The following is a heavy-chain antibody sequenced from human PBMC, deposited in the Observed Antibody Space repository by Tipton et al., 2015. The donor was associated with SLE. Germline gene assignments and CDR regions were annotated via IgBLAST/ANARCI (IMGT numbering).Heavy chain of an antibody. J-gene: IGHJ2*01. CDR3: ARDEYYYDSSGSHWYFDL. CDR1: GFTLRSYT. CDR2: ISGDSSYI. Sequence: SLRLSCAASGFTLRSYTMNWVRQAPGKGLEWVSSISGDSSYIFYADSLKGRFTISRDNAKNSLYLQMNSLRAEDTAVYYCARDEYYYDSSGSHWYFDLWGRGTLVTVSS. D-gene: IGHD3-22*01. V-gene: IGHV3-21*04.